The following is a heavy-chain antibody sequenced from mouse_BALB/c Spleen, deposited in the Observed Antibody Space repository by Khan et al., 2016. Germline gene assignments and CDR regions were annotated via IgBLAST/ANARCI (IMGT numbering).Heavy chain of an antibody. CDR3: ARRAY. J-gene: IGHJ3*01. Sequence: QVRLQQSGAELVKPGTSVKLSCKASGYNFTSYWINWVKLRPGQGLAWIGVIYPGSGSTNYHEKFKSMATLTVDTSSSSAFMQLSSLASEDSALYNRARRAYWGQGTQDTVCA. CDR1: GYNFTSYW. CDR2: IYPGSGST. V-gene: IGHV1-55*01.